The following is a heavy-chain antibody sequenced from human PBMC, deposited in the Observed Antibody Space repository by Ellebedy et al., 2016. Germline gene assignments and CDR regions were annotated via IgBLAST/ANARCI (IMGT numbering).Heavy chain of an antibody. CDR2: FDWDDDE. CDR1: GFSLTTDGMR. J-gene: IGHJ4*02. Sequence: SGPTLVKPTQTLTLTCTFSGFSLTTDGMRVSWIRQPPGRALEWLARFDWDDDEFYSTSLKTRVTISKDTSRNQVVLTMTNMDPVDTATYYCARIPIGTTLYDYWGQGTLVTVSS. V-gene: IGHV2-70*04. CDR3: ARIPIGTTLYDY. D-gene: IGHD2/OR15-2a*01.